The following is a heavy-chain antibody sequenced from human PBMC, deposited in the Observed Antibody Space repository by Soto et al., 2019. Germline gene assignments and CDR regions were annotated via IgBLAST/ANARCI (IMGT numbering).Heavy chain of an antibody. D-gene: IGHD3-3*01. CDR3: ADRATMTIFGLIIDNGIWFDP. CDR1: GFSLSTSGAA. V-gene: IGHV2-5*02. CDR2: IYWDGDK. Sequence: QIILIESGPTLVKPTQTLTLTCTFSGFSLSTSGAAVGWVRQPPGRALEWLALIYWDGDKRYNASLGNRLTITKDRSMNQVVLTLTNVDPADTATYYCADRATMTIFGLIIDNGIWFDPWGQGTRVIVSS. J-gene: IGHJ5*02.